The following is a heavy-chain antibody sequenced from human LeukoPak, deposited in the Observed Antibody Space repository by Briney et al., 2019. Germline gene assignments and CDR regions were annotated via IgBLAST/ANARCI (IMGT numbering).Heavy chain of an antibody. D-gene: IGHD3-22*01. CDR1: GFTFSSYS. V-gene: IGHV3-21*01. CDR2: ISSSSSYI. CDR3: ARDSTSYYDSSGYPPDY. Sequence: GGSLRLSCAASGFTFSSYSMNWVRQAPRKGLECGSSISSSSSYIYYADSVKGRFTISRDNAKNSLYLQMNSRRAEDTAVYYCARDSTSYYDSSGYPPDYSGQGTLVTVSS. J-gene: IGHJ4*02.